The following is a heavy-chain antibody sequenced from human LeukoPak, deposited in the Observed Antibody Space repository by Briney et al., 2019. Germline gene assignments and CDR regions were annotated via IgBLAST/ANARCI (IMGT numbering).Heavy chain of an antibody. Sequence: PSETLSLTCSVSGGSISSLYWSWIRQPPGKGLEWIGYIYYTGSTNYNPSLKSRVTMFVDMSKNQSSLRLSSVTAAGTAVYYCARHRAYSSSSPFDYWGQGTLVTVSS. J-gene: IGHJ4*02. CDR3: ARHRAYSSSSPFDY. D-gene: IGHD6-6*01. V-gene: IGHV4-59*08. CDR2: IYYTGST. CDR1: GGSISSLY.